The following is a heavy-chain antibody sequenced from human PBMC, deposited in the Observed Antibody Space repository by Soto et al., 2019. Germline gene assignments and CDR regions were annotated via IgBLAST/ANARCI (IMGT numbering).Heavy chain of an antibody. Sequence: ASGKVSCKASGYTFTSYGISGVRQAPGQGLEWMGWISAYNGNTNYAQKLQGRVTMTTDTSTSTAYMELRSLRSDDTAVYYCAREGSSKDAFDIWGQGTMVTVSS. CDR1: GYTFTSYG. CDR2: ISAYNGNT. CDR3: AREGSSKDAFDI. V-gene: IGHV1-18*01. D-gene: IGHD6-6*01. J-gene: IGHJ3*02.